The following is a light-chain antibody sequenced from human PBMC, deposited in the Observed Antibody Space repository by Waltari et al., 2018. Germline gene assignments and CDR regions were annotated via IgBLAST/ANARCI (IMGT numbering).Light chain of an antibody. CDR1: SSDVGGYNY. CDR3: SSYTSSSWV. Sequence: QSALTQPASVSGSPGQSITISCTGTSSDVGGYNYVSWYQQLPGKAPKLMIYEVSNRPSGVSNRFSGSKSGNTASLTISGLQAEDEADYYCSSYTSSSWVFGGGTKLTVL. J-gene: IGLJ3*02. CDR2: EVS. V-gene: IGLV2-14*01.